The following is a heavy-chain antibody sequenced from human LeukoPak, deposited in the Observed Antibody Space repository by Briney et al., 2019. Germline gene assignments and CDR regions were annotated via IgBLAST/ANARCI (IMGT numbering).Heavy chain of an antibody. V-gene: IGHV1-2*02. D-gene: IGHD5-12*01. Sequence: ASVKVSCKASGYTFTGYYMHWVRQAPGQGLEWMGWNNPNSGGTNYAQKFQGRVTMTRDTSISTAYMELSRLRSDDTAVYYCAREVKWLQGQIWDYFDYWGQGTLVTVSS. CDR2: NNPNSGGT. CDR3: AREVKWLQGQIWDYFDY. CDR1: GYTFTGYY. J-gene: IGHJ4*02.